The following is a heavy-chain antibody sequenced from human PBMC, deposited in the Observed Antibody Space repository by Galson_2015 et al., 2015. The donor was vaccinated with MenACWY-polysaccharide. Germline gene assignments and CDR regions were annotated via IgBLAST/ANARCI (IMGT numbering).Heavy chain of an antibody. CDR2: IQYDGSNK. CDR3: AREGSRIVFHAFDV. D-gene: IGHD2-15*01. CDR1: GIKFYGSG. J-gene: IGHJ3*01. V-gene: IGHV3-33*01. Sequence: SLRLSCAASGIKFYGSGMHWVRQAPGKGLEWVAVIQYDGSNKVYADSVKGRFSISRDNSKNTLYLQMNSLRAEDTAVYYCAREGSRIVFHAFDVWGQGAPVTVSS.